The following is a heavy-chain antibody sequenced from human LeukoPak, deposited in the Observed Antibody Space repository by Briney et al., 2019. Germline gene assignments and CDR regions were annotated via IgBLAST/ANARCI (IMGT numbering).Heavy chain of an antibody. CDR2: IGGLGGST. V-gene: IGHV3-23*01. CDR3: AKRPYRSYYDRTGYYYFDY. Sequence: GGSLRLSCAASGFTFSSYAMSWVRQAPGKGLEWVSSIGGLGGSTFYAVSVKGRFTISRDNSKNTLYLQMNSLRAEDTAVYYCAKRPYRSYYDRTGYYYFDYWGQGTLVTVSS. CDR1: GFTFSSYA. D-gene: IGHD3-22*01. J-gene: IGHJ4*02.